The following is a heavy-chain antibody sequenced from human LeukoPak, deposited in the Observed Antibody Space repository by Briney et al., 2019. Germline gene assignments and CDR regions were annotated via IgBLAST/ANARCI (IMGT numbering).Heavy chain of an antibody. Sequence: GGSLRLSCAASGFTFSSYEMNWVRQAPGKGLEWVSYISSSGSSISYADSVKGRFTISRDNAKNSLYLQMNSLRAEDTAVYYCARLQEDYDFWSGSRAWFDPWGQGTLVTDSS. CDR1: GFTFSSYE. J-gene: IGHJ5*02. CDR3: ARLQEDYDFWSGSRAWFDP. D-gene: IGHD3-3*01. V-gene: IGHV3-48*03. CDR2: ISSSGSSI.